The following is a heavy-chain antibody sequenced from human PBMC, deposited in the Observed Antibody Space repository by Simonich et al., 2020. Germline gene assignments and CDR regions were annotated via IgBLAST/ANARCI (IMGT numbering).Heavy chain of an antibody. Sequence: QVQLVQSGAEVKKPGASVKVSCEASGYTFTGYYRHWVRQAPGQGLEWMGWIYPNSGCTNYEQKFQGRVTMTRDTSSSTAYMELSRLRSDDTAVYYCARIANPGKDLNWFDPWGQGTLVTVSS. CDR1: GYTFTGYY. CDR2: IYPNSGCT. D-gene: IGHD2-15*01. J-gene: IGHJ5*02. CDR3: ARIANPGKDLNWFDP. V-gene: IGHV1-2*02.